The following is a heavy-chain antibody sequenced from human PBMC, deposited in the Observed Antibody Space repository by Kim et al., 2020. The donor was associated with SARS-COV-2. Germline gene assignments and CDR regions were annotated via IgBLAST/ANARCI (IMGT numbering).Heavy chain of an antibody. Sequence: ASVKVSCKASGYTFTSYDINWVRQTTGQGLEWMGWMNPKSGNTGYAQRFQGRVTMSSNTSINTAYMELTSLRSEDTAIYYCARDSQFTLLQGVPKGVWFAPWGQGTLVTVSS. J-gene: IGHJ5*02. CDR2: MNPKSGNT. D-gene: IGHD3-10*01. CDR1: GYTFTSYD. V-gene: IGHV1-8*01. CDR3: ARDSQFTLLQGVPKGVWFAP.